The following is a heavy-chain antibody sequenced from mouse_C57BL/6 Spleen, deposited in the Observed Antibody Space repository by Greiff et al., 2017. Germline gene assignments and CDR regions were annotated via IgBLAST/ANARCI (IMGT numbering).Heavy chain of an antibody. J-gene: IGHJ2*01. D-gene: IGHD1-1*01. CDR3: ARHGTVVYCDY. V-gene: IGHV1-80*01. Sequence: QVQLQQSGAELVKPGASVKISCKASGYAFSSYWMNWVKQRPGKGLEWIGQIYPGDGDTNYNGKFKGKATLTADKSSSTAYMQLSSLTSEDSAVYFCARHGTVVYCDYWGQGTTLTVSS. CDR2: IYPGDGDT. CDR1: GYAFSSYW.